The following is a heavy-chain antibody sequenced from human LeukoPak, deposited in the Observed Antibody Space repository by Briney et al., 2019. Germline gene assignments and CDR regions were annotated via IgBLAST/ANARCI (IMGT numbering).Heavy chain of an antibody. CDR1: GGSFSGYY. D-gene: IGHD3-22*01. V-gene: IGHV4-34*01. CDR3: ARGHRYYYDSSSYRREAFDI. CDR2: INHSGST. J-gene: IGHJ3*02. Sequence: SETLSLTCAVYGGSFSGYYWSWIRQPPGKGLEWIGEINHSGSTNYNPSLKSRVTISVDTSKNQFSLKLSSVTAADTAVYYCARGHRYYYDSSSYRREAFDIWGQGTMVTVSS.